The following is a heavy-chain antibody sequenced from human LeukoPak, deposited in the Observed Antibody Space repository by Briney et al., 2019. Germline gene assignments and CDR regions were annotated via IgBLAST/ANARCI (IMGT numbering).Heavy chain of an antibody. CDR3: ARASVEHSIVAGDYFDY. D-gene: IGHD1/OR15-1a*01. Sequence: SETLSLTCAVSGYSINNDHYWAWIRQPPGKGLEWIVNISQSAIASYDPSIKRRVTISLDTSNNHFSLDLRSVTAADTAVYFCARASVEHSIVAGDYFDYWGQGTLVTVSS. J-gene: IGHJ4*02. V-gene: IGHV4-38-2*01. CDR1: GYSINNDHY. CDR2: ISQSAIA.